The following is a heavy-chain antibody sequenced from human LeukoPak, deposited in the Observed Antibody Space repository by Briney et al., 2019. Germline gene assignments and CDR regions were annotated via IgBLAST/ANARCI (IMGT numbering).Heavy chain of an antibody. CDR3: ARDKMGGGAEF. Sequence: SETLSLTCTVSGGSISSYYWSWIRQPPGKGLEWIGYIYYSGSTNYNPPLKSRVTISVDTSKNQFSLKLSSVTAADTAVYYCARDKMGGGAEFWGQGTLVTVSS. CDR2: IYYSGST. CDR1: GGSISSYY. V-gene: IGHV4-59*01. D-gene: IGHD2-21*01. J-gene: IGHJ4*02.